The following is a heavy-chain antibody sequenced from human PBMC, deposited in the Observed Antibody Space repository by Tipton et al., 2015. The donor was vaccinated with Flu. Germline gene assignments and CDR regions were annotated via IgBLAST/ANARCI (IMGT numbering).Heavy chain of an antibody. D-gene: IGHD1-7*01. CDR2: VTESGST. V-gene: IGHV4-34*01. Sequence: TLSLTCAVYGGFFSGYYWSWIRQPPGTGLEWIGDVTESGSTNYNPSLESRVTISVDTSRTQFYLKVTSVTAADTGLYYCAYQGTSLELWGQGTLVTVSS. CDR3: AYQGTSLEL. J-gene: IGHJ4*02. CDR1: GGFFSGYY.